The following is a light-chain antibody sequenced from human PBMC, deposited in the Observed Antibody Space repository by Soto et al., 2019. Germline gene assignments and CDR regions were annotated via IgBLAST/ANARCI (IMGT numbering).Light chain of an antibody. CDR1: SRDVGGYNY. V-gene: IGLV2-14*01. CDR3: SSYTSINTVL. CDR2: EVS. J-gene: IGLJ2*01. Sequence: QSALTQPASVSGSPGQSITISCTGTSRDVGGYNYVSWYQQHPGKAPKLMIYEVSNRPSWVSNRFSGSKSGNTASLTISGRQAEDEADYYCSSYTSINTVLFGGRTKLTVL.